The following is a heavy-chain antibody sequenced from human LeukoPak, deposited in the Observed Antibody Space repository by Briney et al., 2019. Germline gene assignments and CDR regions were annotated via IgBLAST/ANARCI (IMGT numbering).Heavy chain of an antibody. CDR2: IWYDGGNK. V-gene: IGHV3-33*01. CDR1: GFTFSSYG. CDR3: ARDSDWQWLGYYFDY. J-gene: IGHJ4*02. Sequence: GRSLRLSCAASGFTFSSYGMHWVRQAPGKGLEWVAVIWYDGGNKYYADSVKGRFTISRDNSKNTLYLQMNSLRAEDTAVYYCARDSDWQWLGYYFDYWGQGTLVTVSS. D-gene: IGHD6-19*01.